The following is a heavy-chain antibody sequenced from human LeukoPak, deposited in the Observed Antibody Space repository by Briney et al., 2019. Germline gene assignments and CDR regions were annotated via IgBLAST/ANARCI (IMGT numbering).Heavy chain of an antibody. CDR3: AGYYDSSGYLVSSYFDY. CDR1: GFTFSSYA. D-gene: IGHD3-22*01. Sequence: GGSLRLSCAASGFTFSSYAMHWVRQAPGKGLEWVAVISYDGSNKYYADSVKGRFTISRDNSKNTLYLQMNSLRAEDTAVYYCAGYYDSSGYLVSSYFDYWGQGTLVTVSS. J-gene: IGHJ4*02. V-gene: IGHV3-30*04. CDR2: ISYDGSNK.